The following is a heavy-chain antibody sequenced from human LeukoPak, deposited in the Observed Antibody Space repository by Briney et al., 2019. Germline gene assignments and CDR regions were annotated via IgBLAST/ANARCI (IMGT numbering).Heavy chain of an antibody. Sequence: SETLSLTCTVSGGSISSDTYYWTWIRQPAGKGLGWIGLIYTSGSTNYNPSLKSRVTISIDTSKNQLSLKLTSVTAADTAVYYCARDFRDWGQGTLVTVSS. CDR3: ARDFRD. D-gene: IGHD3-10*01. J-gene: IGHJ4*02. CDR2: IYTSGST. V-gene: IGHV4-61*02. CDR1: GGSISSDTYY.